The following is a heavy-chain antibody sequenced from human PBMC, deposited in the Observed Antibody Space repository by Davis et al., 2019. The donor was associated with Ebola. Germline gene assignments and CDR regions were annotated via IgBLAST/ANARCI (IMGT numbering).Heavy chain of an antibody. CDR1: GFTFSSYA. D-gene: IGHD6-19*01. Sequence: GGSLRLSCAASGFTFSSYAVSWVRQAPGKGLEWVSGISDSGSHTYYAGSVKGRFSISRDNSKNTLYLHMNNLRVEDTAVYYCAASSGWFAPFDFWGQGTKVTVSS. CDR2: ISDSGSHT. CDR3: AASSGWFAPFDF. J-gene: IGHJ3*01. V-gene: IGHV3-23*01.